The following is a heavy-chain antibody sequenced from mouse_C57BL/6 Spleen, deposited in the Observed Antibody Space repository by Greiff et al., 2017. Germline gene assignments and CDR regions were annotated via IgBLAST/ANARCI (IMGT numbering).Heavy chain of an antibody. CDR2: IDPSDSYT. J-gene: IGHJ4*01. CDR1: GYTFTSYW. CDR3: ARTGTHYAMDY. Sequence: VQLQQPGAELVMPGASVKLSCKASGYTFTSYWMHWVKQRPGQGLEWIGEIDPSDSYTNYNQKFKGKSTLTVDKSSSTAYMQLSSLTSEDSAVYYCARTGTHYAMDYWGQGTSVTVSS. D-gene: IGHD4-1*01. V-gene: IGHV1-69*01.